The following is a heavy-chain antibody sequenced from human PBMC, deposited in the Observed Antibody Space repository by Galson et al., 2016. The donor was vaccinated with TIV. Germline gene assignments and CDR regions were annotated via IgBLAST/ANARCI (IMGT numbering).Heavy chain of an antibody. CDR2: ITAIFRTA. Sequence: SVKVSCKASGVTFNSYAISWVRQAPGQGLEWMRGITAIFRTANYAQKFQGRVTITADESTSTAYMDLSSLRSEDTAVYYCARGRNYYESGAYWDWGQGTLVTVSS. CDR3: ARGRNYYESGAYWD. D-gene: IGHD3-22*01. V-gene: IGHV1-69*13. CDR1: GVTFNSYA. J-gene: IGHJ4*02.